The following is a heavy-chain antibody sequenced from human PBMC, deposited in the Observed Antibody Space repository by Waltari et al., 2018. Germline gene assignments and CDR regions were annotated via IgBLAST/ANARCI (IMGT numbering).Heavy chain of an antibody. CDR3: VRDHWGPDY. J-gene: IGHJ4*02. CDR1: GCTFTDYW. V-gene: IGHV3-7*01. CDR2: IHKDGSEK. Sequence: EVHLVESGGGLVQPGGSLRLSCAASGCTFTDYWRSWVRQAPGKGPEWVANIHKDGSEKNYVDYVKGRFTISRDNAKDSVYLQMNSLRADDTAMYYCVRDHWGPDYWGQGTLVTVSS. D-gene: IGHD7-27*01.